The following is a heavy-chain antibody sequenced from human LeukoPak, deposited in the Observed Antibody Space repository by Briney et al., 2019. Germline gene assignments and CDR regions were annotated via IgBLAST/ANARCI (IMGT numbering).Heavy chain of an antibody. D-gene: IGHD5-12*01. CDR2: ISAYNGNT. V-gene: IGHV1-18*04. J-gene: IGHJ6*04. CDR1: GYTFISYG. Sequence: ASVKVSCKASGYTFISYGISWVRQAPGQGLEWMGWISAYNGNTNYAQKEQGRVTMTTDTSTSTAYMEMRSLRSDDTAVYYCAREGYSGYGGYYYGMDVWGKGTTVTVSS. CDR3: AREGYSGYGGYYYGMDV.